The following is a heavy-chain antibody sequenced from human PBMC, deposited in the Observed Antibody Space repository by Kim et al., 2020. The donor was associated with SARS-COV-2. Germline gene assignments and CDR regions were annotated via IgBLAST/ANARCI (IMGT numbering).Heavy chain of an antibody. V-gene: IGHV3-7*03. CDR2: IKQDGSLK. CDR1: GFTFSNYW. D-gene: IGHD2-2*01. J-gene: IGHJ6*02. CDR3: ARDGSIFCSSTSCYSGYYNYGLDV. Sequence: GGSLRLSCAASGFTFSNYWMSWVRQAPGKGLEWVANIKQDGSLKYYVDSVKGRFAISRDNAKSSLYLQLNGLRAEDTAVYYCARDGSIFCSSTSCYSGYYNYGLDVWGQGTTVTVSS.